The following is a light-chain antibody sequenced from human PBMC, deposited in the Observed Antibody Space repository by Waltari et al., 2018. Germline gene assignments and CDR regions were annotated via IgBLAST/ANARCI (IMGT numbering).Light chain of an antibody. CDR2: DVS. V-gene: IGLV2-14*03. CDR3: NSYTSSSTRV. Sequence: QSALTQPASVSASPGQSITLSRPGTSSDIGSSDYASWYPQYPGEAPKLMIFDVSNRPSGVSHRFSGSKSGNTASLTISGLQAEDEADYYCNSYTSSSTRVFGTGTKVTVL. J-gene: IGLJ1*01. CDR1: SSDIGSSDY.